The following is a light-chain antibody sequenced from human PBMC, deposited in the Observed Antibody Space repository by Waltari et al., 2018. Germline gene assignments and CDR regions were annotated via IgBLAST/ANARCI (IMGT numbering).Light chain of an antibody. CDR3: SSYTSSSTLV. Sequence: QSALTQPASVSGSPGQSITISCTGTSSDVGGSNYVSWDQQHPGNAPKLMIYDVSNRPSGVSNRFSGSKSGNTASLTISGLQAEDEADYYCSSYTSSSTLVFGGGTKLTVL. CDR2: DVS. CDR1: SSDVGGSNY. J-gene: IGLJ2*01. V-gene: IGLV2-14*01.